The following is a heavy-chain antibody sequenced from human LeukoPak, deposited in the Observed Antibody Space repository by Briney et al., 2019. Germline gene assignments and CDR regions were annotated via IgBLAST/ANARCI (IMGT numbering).Heavy chain of an antibody. D-gene: IGHD6-25*01. V-gene: IGHV4-39*01. CDR3: ARQLPTAAADTRGYFDY. Sequence: PSETLSLTCTVSGGSISPISSSTYYWGWIRQAPGKGLEWIGGLFYGENTHYNPFLKSRATLSVDASSHQFSLKLTSVTAADAAVYFCARQLPTAAADTRGYFDYWGQGTVVTVSS. CDR2: LFYGENT. CDR1: GGSISPISSSTYY. J-gene: IGHJ4*02.